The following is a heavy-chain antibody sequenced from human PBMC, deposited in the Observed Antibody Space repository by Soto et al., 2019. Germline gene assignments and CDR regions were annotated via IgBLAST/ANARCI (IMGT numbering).Heavy chain of an antibody. CDR2: DTGSGGRT. J-gene: IGHJ6*02. V-gene: IGHV3-23*01. D-gene: IGHD2-21*01. CDR3: AKDVVAVVALYGMDV. CDR1: GFTFSSYA. Sequence: PGGSLRLSCAASGFTFSSYAVNWVRQAAGKGLEWVSIDTGSGGRTHYADSVRGRFTISRDNSKNTVYLQMNSLRVEETAVYYGAKDVVAVVALYGMDVWGQGTTVTVSS.